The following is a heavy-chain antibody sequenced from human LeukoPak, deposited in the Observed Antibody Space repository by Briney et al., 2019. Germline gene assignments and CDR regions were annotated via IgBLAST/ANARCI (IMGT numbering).Heavy chain of an antibody. Sequence: GGSLRLSCAASGFTVSSNYMSWVRQAPGEGLEWVSVIYSGGSTYYADSVKGRFTISRDNSKNTLYLQMNSLRAEDTAVYYCARVGNYGDYGFDYWGQGTLVTVSS. D-gene: IGHD4-17*01. CDR3: ARVGNYGDYGFDY. V-gene: IGHV3-66*01. CDR1: GFTVSSNY. CDR2: IYSGGST. J-gene: IGHJ4*02.